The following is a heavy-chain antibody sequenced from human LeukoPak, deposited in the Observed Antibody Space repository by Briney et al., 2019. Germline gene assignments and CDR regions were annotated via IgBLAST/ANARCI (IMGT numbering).Heavy chain of an antibody. J-gene: IGHJ3*01. D-gene: IGHD4-17*01. CDR3: ARNEYGYAFDF. Sequence: PGGSLRLSCAASGFPFSRYTMSWVRQTPGKGLEWVAVISYDGSNKYYADSVKGRFTISRDNSKNTLYLQMNSLRAEDTAVYYCARNEYGYAFDFWGQGTMVTVSS. CDR2: ISYDGSNK. CDR1: GFPFSRYT. V-gene: IGHV3-30*03.